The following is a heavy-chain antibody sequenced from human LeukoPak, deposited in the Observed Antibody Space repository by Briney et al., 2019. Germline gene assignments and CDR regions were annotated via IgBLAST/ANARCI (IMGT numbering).Heavy chain of an antibody. J-gene: IGHJ4*02. CDR1: GYSFPIYW. Sequence: ESPLFSCKGSGYSFPIYWIGWVLQMPGKGLEWMGIIYPGDSDSRYSPYFQGQITISVDKSISTAYLQWSSLKASDTAMYYCARRSTYASGTNDLFDYWGQGTLVTVSS. V-gene: IGHV5-51*01. D-gene: IGHD3-10*01. CDR3: ARRSTYASGTNDLFDY. CDR2: IYPGDSDS.